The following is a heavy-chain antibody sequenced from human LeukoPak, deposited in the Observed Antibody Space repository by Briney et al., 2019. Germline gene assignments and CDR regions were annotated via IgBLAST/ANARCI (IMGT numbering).Heavy chain of an antibody. V-gene: IGHV4-34*01. Sequence: PSETLSLTCAVYGGSFSGYYWSWIRQPPGKGLEWIGEINHSGSTNYNPSLKSRATISVDTSKNQFSLKLSSVTAADTAVYYCARGSNVGLTYWGQGTLVTVSS. CDR2: INHSGST. CDR3: ARGSNVGLTY. CDR1: GGSFSGYY. D-gene: IGHD1-26*01. J-gene: IGHJ4*02.